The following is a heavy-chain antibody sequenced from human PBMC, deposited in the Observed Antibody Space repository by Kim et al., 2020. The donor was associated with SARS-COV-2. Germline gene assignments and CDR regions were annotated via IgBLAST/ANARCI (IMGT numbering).Heavy chain of an antibody. V-gene: IGHV1-3*01. CDR1: GYTFTSYA. CDR3: ARGLDY. CDR2: INAGSGNT. J-gene: IGHJ4*02. Sequence: ASVKVSCKASGYTFTSYAMHWVRQAPGQRLEWMGWINAGSGNTKYSQKFQGRVTITRDTSASTAYMELSSLRSEDTAVYYCARGLDYWGQGTLVTVSS.